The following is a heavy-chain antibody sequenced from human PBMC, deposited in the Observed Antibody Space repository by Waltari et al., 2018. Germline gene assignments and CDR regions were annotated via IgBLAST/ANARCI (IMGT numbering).Heavy chain of an antibody. CDR1: GGSLSGYY. Sequence: QVQLQQWGAGLLKPSETLSLTCAVYGGSLSGYYWSWIRQPPGKGLEWIGEINHSGDTSYNPSLKGRVTISVDTSKNQFSRKLNSVTATDTAIYYCARHQAYSDSAADDYWGQGTLVTVSS. J-gene: IGHJ4*02. D-gene: IGHD6-13*01. CDR3: ARHQAYSDSAADDY. CDR2: INHSGDT. V-gene: IGHV4-34*01.